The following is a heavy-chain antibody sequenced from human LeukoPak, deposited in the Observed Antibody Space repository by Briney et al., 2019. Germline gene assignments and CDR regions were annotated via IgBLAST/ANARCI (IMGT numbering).Heavy chain of an antibody. D-gene: IGHD3-16*02. Sequence: PGGSLRLSCAASGFTVSSNYMSWVRQAPGKGLEWVSVIYSGGSTYYADSVKGRFTISRDNAKNSLYLQMNSLRAEDTAVYYCAREDRVDSYYDYVWGSHRYYFDYWGQGTLVTVSS. CDR2: IYSGGST. CDR1: GFTVSSNY. CDR3: AREDRVDSYYDYVWGSHRYYFDY. V-gene: IGHV3-53*01. J-gene: IGHJ4*02.